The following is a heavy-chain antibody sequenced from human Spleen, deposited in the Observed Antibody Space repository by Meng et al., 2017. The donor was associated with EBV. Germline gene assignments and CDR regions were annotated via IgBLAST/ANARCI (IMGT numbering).Heavy chain of an antibody. CDR3: ARGAAKWFDP. CDR1: GGSIRRGGYY. D-gene: IGHD6-25*01. CDR2: INYRGNT. Sequence: QGRVQEAGPGMATPSQTLSLTCDVSGGSIRRGGYYWSGIRQPPGKGLEWIGYINYRGNTYDNPSLRSRAALSVDTSKNQFSLKLSSVTAADTAVYYCARGAAKWFDPWGPGTLVTVSS. J-gene: IGHJ5*02. V-gene: IGHV4-30-4*01.